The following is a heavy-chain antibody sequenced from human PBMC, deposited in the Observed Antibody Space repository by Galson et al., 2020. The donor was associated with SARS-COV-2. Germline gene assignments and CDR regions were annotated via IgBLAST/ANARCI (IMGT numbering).Heavy chain of an antibody. CDR3: ARDLPILPAEYYDILTGYYPFDY. CDR1: GYTFTSYG. D-gene: IGHD3-9*01. J-gene: IGHJ4*02. Sequence: ASVKVSCKASGYTFTSYGISWVRQAPGQGLEWMGWISAYNGNTNYAQKLQGRVTMTTDTSTSTAYMELRSLRSDDTAVYYCARDLPILPAEYYDILTGYYPFDYWGQGTLVTVSS. V-gene: IGHV1-18*01. CDR2: ISAYNGNT.